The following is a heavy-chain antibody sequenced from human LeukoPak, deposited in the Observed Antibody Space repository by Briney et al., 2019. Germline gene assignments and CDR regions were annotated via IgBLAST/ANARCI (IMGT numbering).Heavy chain of an antibody. V-gene: IGHV3-7*01. CDR2: IKQDGSEE. D-gene: IGHD3-10*01. J-gene: IGHJ1*01. CDR1: GFTFSNFW. CDR3: AGSSGFIPYH. Sequence: GGSLRLSCIGSGFTFSNFWMNWVRQAPGKGLEWVAIIKQDGSEEYYVDSVKGRFIISRDNAKNPLSLQMNSLRVEDSAVYFCAGSSGFIPYHWGQGTLVTVSS.